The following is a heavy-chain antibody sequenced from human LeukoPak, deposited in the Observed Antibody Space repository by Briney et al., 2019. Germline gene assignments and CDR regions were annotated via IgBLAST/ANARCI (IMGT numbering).Heavy chain of an antibody. V-gene: IGHV5-51*01. D-gene: IGHD4-23*01. CDR3: ATATVVTPDYYYYYGMDV. J-gene: IGHJ6*02. CDR1: GYSFTSYW. CDR2: IYPGDSDT. Sequence: GESLKISCKGSGYSFTSYWIGWVRQMPEKGLEWMGIIYPGDSDTKYSPSFQGQVTISADKSISTAYLQWSSLRASDTAMYYCATATVVTPDYYYYYGMDVWGQGTTVTVSS.